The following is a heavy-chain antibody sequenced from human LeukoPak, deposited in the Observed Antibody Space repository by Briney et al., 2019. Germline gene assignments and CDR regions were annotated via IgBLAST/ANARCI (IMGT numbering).Heavy chain of an antibody. CDR3: AKAAGGTYYRVFDY. CDR1: GFTFSGYS. Sequence: PGGSLRLFCAASGFTFSGYSMNWVRQAPGKGLAWVSGITDSGDNSYYADSVKGRFTISRDNSNNLVYLQMNSLRAEDMAKYYCAKAAGGTYYRVFDYWGQGILVTVSS. CDR2: ITDSGDNS. J-gene: IGHJ4*02. D-gene: IGHD1-26*01. V-gene: IGHV3-23*01.